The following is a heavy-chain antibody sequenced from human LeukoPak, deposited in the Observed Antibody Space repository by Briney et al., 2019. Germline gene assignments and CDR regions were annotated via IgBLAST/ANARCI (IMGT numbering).Heavy chain of an antibody. Sequence: GGSLRLSCAASGFTFSSYGMYWVRQAPGKGLEWVAFIRYDGSNKYYADSVKGRFTISRDNSKNTLDLQMKSLRAEDTAVYFCARAYRSSPGDGFDIWGQGTMVTVSS. D-gene: IGHD6-13*01. CDR1: GFTFSSYG. J-gene: IGHJ3*02. CDR2: IRYDGSNK. CDR3: ARAYRSSPGDGFDI. V-gene: IGHV3-30*02.